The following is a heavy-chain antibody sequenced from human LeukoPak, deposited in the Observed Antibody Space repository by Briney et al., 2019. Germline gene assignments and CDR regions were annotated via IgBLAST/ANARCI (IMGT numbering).Heavy chain of an antibody. V-gene: IGHV3-15*01. CDR1: GFTFSNAW. CDR2: IKSKTDGGTT. D-gene: IGHD3-10*01. Sequence: GGSLRLSCAASGFTFSNAWMSWVRQGPGKGPEWVGRIKSKTDGGTTDYAAPVKGRFTISRDDSKNTLYLQMNSLKTEDTAVYYCTTQRSRITMVRGVIRSDHWGQGTLVTVPS. CDR3: TTQRSRITMVRGVIRSDH. J-gene: IGHJ4*02.